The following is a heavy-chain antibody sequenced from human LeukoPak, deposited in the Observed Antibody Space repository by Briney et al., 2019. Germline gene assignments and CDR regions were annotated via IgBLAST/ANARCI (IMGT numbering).Heavy chain of an antibody. V-gene: IGHV3-30*02. CDR2: IRYDGSNK. CDR1: GFTFSSYG. J-gene: IGHJ4*02. CDR3: AKDLEFRAVAGTGGDY. Sequence: GGSLRLSCAASGFTFSSYGMHWVRQAPGKGLEWVAFIRYDGSNKYYADSVKGRFTISRDNSKNTLYLQMNSLSAEDTAVYYCAKDLEFRAVAGTGGDYWGQGTLVTVSS. D-gene: IGHD6-19*01.